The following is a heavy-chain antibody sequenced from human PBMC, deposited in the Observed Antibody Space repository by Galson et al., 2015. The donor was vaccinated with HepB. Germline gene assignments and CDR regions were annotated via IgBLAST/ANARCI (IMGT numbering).Heavy chain of an antibody. CDR1: GYTFTSYY. D-gene: IGHD5-12*01. J-gene: IGHJ3*02. V-gene: IGHV1-46*01. CDR2: INPSGGST. CDR3: PGDYPQGIVATQTPQNTHDAFDI. Sequence: SVKVSCKASGYTFTSYYMHWVRQAPGQGLEWMGIINPSGGSTSYAQKFQGRVTMTSETSTSTAYMELRSLRSKDTAVYYSPGDYPQGIVATQTPQNTHDAFDIWGQGTMVTVSS.